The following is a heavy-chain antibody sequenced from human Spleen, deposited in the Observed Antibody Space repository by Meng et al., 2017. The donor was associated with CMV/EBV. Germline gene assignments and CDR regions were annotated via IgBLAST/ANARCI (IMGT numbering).Heavy chain of an antibody. D-gene: IGHD5-18*01. CDR2: IFSGVRTT. J-gene: IGHJ6*02. Sequence: GGSLRLSCAASGFTFSNYAMSWVRQAPGKGLEWVSIIFSGVRTTFYADSVKGRFTISRDDSKNTVYLQMNSLRAEDTAVYYCVKDQMDTAVFYYYGMDVWGQGTTVTVSS. CDR3: VKDQMDTAVFYYYGMDV. V-gene: IGHV3-23*03. CDR1: GFTFSNYA.